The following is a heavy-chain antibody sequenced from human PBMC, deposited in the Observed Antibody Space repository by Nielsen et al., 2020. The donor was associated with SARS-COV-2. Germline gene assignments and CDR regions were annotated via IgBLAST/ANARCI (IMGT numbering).Heavy chain of an antibody. J-gene: IGHJ3*02. Sequence: SETLSLTCTVSGGSISSYYWSWIRQPPGKGLEWTGYIYYSGSTNYNPSLKSRVTISVDTSKNQFSLKLSSVTAADTAVYYCASGIVVAFDAFDIWGQGTMVTVSS. CDR2: IYYSGST. D-gene: IGHD2-2*01. CDR1: GGSISSYY. CDR3: ASGIVVAFDAFDI. V-gene: IGHV4-59*01.